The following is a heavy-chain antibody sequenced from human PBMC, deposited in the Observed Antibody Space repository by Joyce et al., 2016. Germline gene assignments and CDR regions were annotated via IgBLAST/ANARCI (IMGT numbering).Heavy chain of an antibody. J-gene: IGHJ4*02. CDR1: GFTFRSYG. CDR3: AKDRETSAALDF. V-gene: IGHV3-30*18. CDR2: ISNDGKNK. Sequence: QAQLVESGGGVVQPGRSLRLSCAVSGFTFRSYGMHWVRQAPGKGLEWVAVISNDGKNKNYADSVKGRFTVSRDNSKKILSLQMNNLRPEDTAVYYCAKDRETSAALDFWGQGTPVTVSS. D-gene: IGHD6-25*01.